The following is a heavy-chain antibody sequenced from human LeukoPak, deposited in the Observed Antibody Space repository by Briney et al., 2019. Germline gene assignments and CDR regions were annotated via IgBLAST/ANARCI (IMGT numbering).Heavy chain of an antibody. D-gene: IGHD3-9*01. Sequence: GGSLRLSCAASGFTFSSYAMSWVRQAPGKGLEWVSAISGSGGSTYYAGSVRGRFTISRDNSKNTLYLQMNSLRAEDTAVYYCAKGWALFDWFLDYWGQGTLVTVSS. CDR2: ISGSGGST. J-gene: IGHJ4*02. V-gene: IGHV3-23*01. CDR3: AKGWALFDWFLDY. CDR1: GFTFSSYA.